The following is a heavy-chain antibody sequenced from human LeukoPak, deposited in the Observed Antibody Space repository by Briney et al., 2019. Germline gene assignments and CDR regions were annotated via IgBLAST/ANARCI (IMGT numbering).Heavy chain of an antibody. V-gene: IGHV1-2*02. D-gene: IGHD4-17*01. CDR3: ARDLSYGDYSLIDY. Sequence: ASVEVSCKASGYTFAVYYMHWVRQAPGQGLEWMGWFNPNTGGTNFAQQFQGRVTMTRDTSSSTAYMELSRLTSDDTAVYYCARDLSYGDYSLIDYWGQGTLVTVSS. CDR2: FNPNTGGT. J-gene: IGHJ4*02. CDR1: GYTFAVYY.